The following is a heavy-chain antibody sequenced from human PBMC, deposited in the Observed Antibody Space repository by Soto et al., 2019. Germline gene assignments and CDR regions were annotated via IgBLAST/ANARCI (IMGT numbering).Heavy chain of an antibody. V-gene: IGHV3-30*18. Sequence: SCKASGGTFSSYGMHWVRQAPGKGLEWVAVISYDGSNKYYADSVKGRFTISRDNSKNTLYLQMNSLRAEDTAVYYCAKDNYYDSSGYYYDYWGQGTLVTVSS. D-gene: IGHD3-22*01. CDR1: GGTFSSYG. J-gene: IGHJ4*02. CDR3: AKDNYYDSSGYYYDY. CDR2: ISYDGSNK.